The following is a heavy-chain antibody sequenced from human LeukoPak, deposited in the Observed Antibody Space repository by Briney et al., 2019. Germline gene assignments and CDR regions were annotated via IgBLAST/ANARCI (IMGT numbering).Heavy chain of an antibody. CDR2: VNPNSGNT. Sequence: ASVKVSCKASGYTFTSYDINWVRQATGQGLEWMGWVNPNSGNTGYAQKFQGRVTMTRNTSISTAYMELSSLRSEDTAVYYCARFWGSSSPFDYWGQGTLVTVSS. CDR1: GYTFTSYD. V-gene: IGHV1-8*01. J-gene: IGHJ4*02. CDR3: ARFWGSSSPFDY. D-gene: IGHD6-13*01.